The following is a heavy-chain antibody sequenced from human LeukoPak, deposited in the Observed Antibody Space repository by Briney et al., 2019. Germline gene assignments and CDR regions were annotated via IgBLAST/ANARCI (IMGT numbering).Heavy chain of an antibody. V-gene: IGHV4-34*01. CDR1: GGSFSGYY. CDR2: INHSGTT. J-gene: IGHJ4*02. CDR3: ATSKSSSGWYWDY. Sequence: SETLSLTCAVYGGSFSGYYWYWIRQPPGKGLEWIGEINHSGTTNYNPSLKSRVTISVDTSKNQFSLKLSSVTAADTAVYYCATSKSSSGWYWDYWGQGTLVTVSS. D-gene: IGHD6-19*01.